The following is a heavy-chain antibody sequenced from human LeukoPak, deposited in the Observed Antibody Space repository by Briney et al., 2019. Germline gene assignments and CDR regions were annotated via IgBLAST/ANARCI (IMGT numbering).Heavy chain of an antibody. J-gene: IGHJ6*01. CDR2: IFYSGTT. V-gene: IGHV4-59*01. CDR3: ARVPLSYDILTGYPSPYNYYGMDV. Sequence: SETLSLTCTVSGGSISTYYWSWLRQPPGKELEWIGYIFYSGTTTYNPSLKSRVTISVDTSKNQFSLKLSSVTAADTAVYYCARVPLSYDILTGYPSPYNYYGMDVWGQGTTVTVSS. D-gene: IGHD3-9*01. CDR1: GGSISTYY.